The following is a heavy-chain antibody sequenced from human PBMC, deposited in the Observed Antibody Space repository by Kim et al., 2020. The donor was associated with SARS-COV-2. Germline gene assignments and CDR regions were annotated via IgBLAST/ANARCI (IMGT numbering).Heavy chain of an antibody. CDR2: INHSGST. CDR1: GGSFSGYY. Sequence: SETLSLTCAVYGGSFSGYYWSWIRQPPGKGLEWIGEINHSGSTNYNPSLKSRVTISVDTSKNQFSLKLSSVTAADTAVYYCARGSNYDILTGRRGVGGMDVWGQGTTVTVSS. V-gene: IGHV4-34*01. D-gene: IGHD3-9*01. J-gene: IGHJ6*02. CDR3: ARGSNYDILTGRRGVGGMDV.